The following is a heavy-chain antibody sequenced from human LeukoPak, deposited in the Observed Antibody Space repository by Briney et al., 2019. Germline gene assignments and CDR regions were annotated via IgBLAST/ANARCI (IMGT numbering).Heavy chain of an antibody. CDR2: TI. D-gene: IGHD6-19*01. CDR1: RFTFSDYY. V-gene: IGHV3-11*01. Sequence: GGSPRLSCAASRFTFSDYYMNWIRQAPGKGLEWVYTISYADSVRGRFTISRDNTKNSLYLQMDSLTAEDTAVYYCARDGGSGWSFDYWGQGILVAVSS. CDR3: ARDGGSGWSFDY. J-gene: IGHJ4*02.